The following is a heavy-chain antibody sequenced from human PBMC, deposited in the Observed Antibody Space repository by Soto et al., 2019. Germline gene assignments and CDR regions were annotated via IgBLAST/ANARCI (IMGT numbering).Heavy chain of an antibody. CDR2: INHSGST. J-gene: IGHJ6*02. CDR1: GGSFSGYY. CDR3: ARGRYISKVVPAAIGRYYVMDV. V-gene: IGHV4-34*01. D-gene: IGHD2-2*02. Sequence: AETLSLTCAVYGGSFSGYYWSWIRQPPGKGLEWIGEINHSGSTNYNPSLKSRVTISVDTSKNQFSLKLSSVTAADTAVYYCARGRYISKVVPAAIGRYYVMDVWGQGTTVTVSS.